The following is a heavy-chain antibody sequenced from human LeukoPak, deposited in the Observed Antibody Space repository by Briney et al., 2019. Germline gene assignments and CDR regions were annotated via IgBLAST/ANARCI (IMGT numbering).Heavy chain of an antibody. CDR2: ISRRSRHV. V-gene: IGHV3-21*01. D-gene: IGHD3-10*01. CDR3: VKNLLGSGSTTAIPCH. Sequence: PGGSLRLSCAASGFTFSDYSMNWVRQAPGKGLEWVSSISRRSRHVYYAGSVKGRFTISRDDARNSLYLQMNSLRAEDMAVYFCVKNLLGSGSTTAIPCHRGQGTLVTVSS. J-gene: IGHJ1*01. CDR1: GFTFSDYS.